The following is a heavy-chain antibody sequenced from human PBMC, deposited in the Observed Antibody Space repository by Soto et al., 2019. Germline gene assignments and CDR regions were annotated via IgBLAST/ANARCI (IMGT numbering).Heavy chain of an antibody. V-gene: IGHV1-18*01. CDR1: GYTFTSSG. CDR3: ARGGYYDSSGSRNYYYYGMNV. CDR2: ISAYNGNT. J-gene: IGHJ6*02. D-gene: IGHD3-22*01. Sequence: ASVKVSCKASGYTFTSSGISWVRQAPGQGLEWMGWISAYNGNTNYAQILQGRVSLTTDTSTNTAYMELRSLRSDDTAMYFCARGGYYDSSGSRNYYYYGMNVWGQGTTVTVSS.